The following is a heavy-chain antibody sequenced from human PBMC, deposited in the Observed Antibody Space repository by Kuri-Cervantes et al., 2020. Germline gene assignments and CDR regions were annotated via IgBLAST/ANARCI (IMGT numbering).Heavy chain of an antibody. D-gene: IGHD2-15*01. CDR2: INPNSGGT. Sequence: ASVKVFCKASGYTFTDYYIHWVRQAPGQGPEWMGWINPNSGGTNYAQKFQGRVTMTRDTSISTAYMELSRLRSDDTAVYHCARLWRCSGGSCYTPEAPGSYYYNGLDVWGQGTTVTVSS. J-gene: IGHJ6*02. V-gene: IGHV1-2*02. CDR3: ARLWRCSGGSCYTPEAPGSYYYNGLDV. CDR1: GYTFTDYY.